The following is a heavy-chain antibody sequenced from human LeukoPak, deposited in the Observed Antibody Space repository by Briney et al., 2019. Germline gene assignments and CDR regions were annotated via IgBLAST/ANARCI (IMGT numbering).Heavy chain of an antibody. CDR3: ANQGKKTVTTWFDP. V-gene: IGHV3-23*01. Sequence: PGGSLRLSCAASGFTFSSYAMSWVRQAPGKGLEWVSAISGSGGSTYYADSVKGRFTISRDNSKNTLYLQMNSLRAEDMAVYYCANQGKKTVTTWFDPWGQGTLVTVSS. CDR2: ISGSGGST. J-gene: IGHJ5*02. CDR1: GFTFSSYA. D-gene: IGHD4-11*01.